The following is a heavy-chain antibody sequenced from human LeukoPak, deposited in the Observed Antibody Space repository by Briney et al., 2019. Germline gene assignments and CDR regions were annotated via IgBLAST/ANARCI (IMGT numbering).Heavy chain of an antibody. CDR2: ISGSGLST. Sequence: PGGSLRLSCAASGLTFSSYAMSWVRQGPGKGLEWVSSISGSGLSTYYAGSVKGRFTISRDNSENTVSLHLNILRPEDTAVYYCAKDPRVLRNLDYWGQGTLVTVSS. CDR1: GLTFSSYA. J-gene: IGHJ4*02. CDR3: AKDPRVLRNLDY. D-gene: IGHD5/OR15-5a*01. V-gene: IGHV3-23*01.